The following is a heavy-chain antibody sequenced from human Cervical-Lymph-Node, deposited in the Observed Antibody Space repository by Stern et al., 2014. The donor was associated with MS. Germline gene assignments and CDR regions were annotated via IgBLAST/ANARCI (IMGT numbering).Heavy chain of an antibody. D-gene: IGHD3-3*01. CDR2: INPDNGGT. Sequence: QVQLVESGAEVKKPGASMKVSCKASGYTFTGYYIYWVRQAPGQGLEWMGWINPDNGGTNDAQKFQGRGAMSRDTSISTAYVELSSLTSDDTAVYYCARDQRGITIFGVVTDYYYLGMDVWGQGTTVTVPS. V-gene: IGHV1-2*02. CDR3: ARDQRGITIFGVVTDYYYLGMDV. J-gene: IGHJ6*02. CDR1: GYTFTGYY.